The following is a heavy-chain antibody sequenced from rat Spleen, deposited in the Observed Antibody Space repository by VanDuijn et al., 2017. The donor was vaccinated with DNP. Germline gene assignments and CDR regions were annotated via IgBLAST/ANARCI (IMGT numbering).Heavy chain of an antibody. CDR1: GFTFSDYY. CDR2: INYDGGRT. V-gene: IGHV5-22*01. CDR3: ARHVLPLRVLDY. D-gene: IGHD4-1*01. Sequence: EVQLVESGGGFVQPGRSLKLSCVASGFTFSDYYMAWVRQAPAKGLAWVAYINYDGGRTYYGDSVRGRFTISRDNAKSILYLQMNSLRSDDMATYYCARHVLPLRVLDYWGQGVMVTVSS. J-gene: IGHJ2*01.